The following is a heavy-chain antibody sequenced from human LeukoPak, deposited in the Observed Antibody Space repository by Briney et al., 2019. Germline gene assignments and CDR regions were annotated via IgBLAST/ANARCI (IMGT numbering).Heavy chain of an antibody. Sequence: PGGSLRLSCAASGFTFSSYEMNWVRQAPGKGLEWVAFIRYDGSNKYYADSVKGRFTISRDNSKNTLYLQMNSLRAEDTAVYYCAKLGLTTYAFDIWGQGTMVTVSS. CDR1: GFTFSSYE. V-gene: IGHV3-30*02. CDR2: IRYDGSNK. J-gene: IGHJ3*02. CDR3: AKLGLTTYAFDI. D-gene: IGHD2/OR15-2a*01.